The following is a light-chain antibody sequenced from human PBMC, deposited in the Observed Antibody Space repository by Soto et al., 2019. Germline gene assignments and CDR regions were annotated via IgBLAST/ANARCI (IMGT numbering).Light chain of an antibody. Sequence: EIVLTQSPGTLPLAPGERATLSCRASQSVNSTYFTWYQHKSGQAPSLLTYGASSSATVIPDRFSGSGSGTDFQLTISRLEPDDFAVYYCQHYYASQWTFGQGTKV. CDR1: QSVNSTY. CDR3: QHYYASQWT. CDR2: GAS. J-gene: IGKJ1*01. V-gene: IGKV3-20*01.